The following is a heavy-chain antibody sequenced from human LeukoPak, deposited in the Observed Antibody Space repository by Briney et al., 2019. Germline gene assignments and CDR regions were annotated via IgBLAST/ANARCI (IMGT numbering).Heavy chain of an antibody. J-gene: IGHJ3*02. CDR3: ARDLIGHAFDI. V-gene: IGHV1-8*03. CDR2: MNPNSGNI. D-gene: IGHD2/OR15-2a*01. Sequence: VASVRVSSMASVYTFTIDDTKWGRQGPGQRLEWRVWMNPNSGNIGYAQKFQGSVTITRDNSISTAYMELSSLGSEDTAVYYCARDLIGHAFDIWGQGTMVTVSS. CDR1: VYTFTIDD.